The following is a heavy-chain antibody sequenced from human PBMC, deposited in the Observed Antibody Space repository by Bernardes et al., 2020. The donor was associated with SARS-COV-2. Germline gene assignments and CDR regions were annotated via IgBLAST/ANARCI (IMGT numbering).Heavy chain of an antibody. CDR2: MYYSGST. CDR1: GGSISSYY. D-gene: IGHD3-3*01. Sequence: SETLSLTCTVSGGSISSYYWSWIRQPPGKGLEWIWSMYYSGSTNYDPSLKSRVTISVDTSKNQFSLKLSSVTAADTAVYYCERQRADYDFWSGYYRRGNWFDPWGQGTLVTVSS. V-gene: IGHV4-59*08. J-gene: IGHJ5*02. CDR3: ERQRADYDFWSGYYRRGNWFDP.